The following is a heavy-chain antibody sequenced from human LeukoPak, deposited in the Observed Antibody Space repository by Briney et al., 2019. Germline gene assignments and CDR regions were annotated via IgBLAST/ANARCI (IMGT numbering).Heavy chain of an antibody. V-gene: IGHV4-4*07. Sequence: PSETLSLTCTVSGGSISSYYWSWIRQPAGKGLEWIGRIYTSGTTNHNPSLKGRVTMSVNTSKSQFSLNLSSVTAADTAVYYCARGHYGSGSYSWFDSWGQGTLVTVSS. CDR2: IYTSGTT. CDR1: GGSISSYY. J-gene: IGHJ5*01. CDR3: ARGHYGSGSYSWFDS. D-gene: IGHD3-10*01.